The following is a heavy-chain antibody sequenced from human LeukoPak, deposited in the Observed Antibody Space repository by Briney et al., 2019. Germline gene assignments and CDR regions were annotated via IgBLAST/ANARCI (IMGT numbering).Heavy chain of an antibody. CDR3: ARAATYFYGSVTYDWFES. V-gene: IGHV3-21*01. D-gene: IGHD3-10*01. CDR2: ISSSSSYI. J-gene: IGHJ5*01. Sequence: GGSLRLSCAASGFTFSSYSMNWVRQAPGKGLEWVSSISSSSSYIYYADSVKGRFTISSDNAKNTVYLQMNSLRADDTAIYYCARAATYFYGSVTYDWFESWGQGTLVTVSS. CDR1: GFTFSSYS.